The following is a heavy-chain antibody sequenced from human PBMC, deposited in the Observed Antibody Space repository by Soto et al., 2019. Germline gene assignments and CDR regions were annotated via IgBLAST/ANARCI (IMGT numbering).Heavy chain of an antibody. V-gene: IGHV1-46*01. D-gene: IGHD6-6*01. CDR1: GYTFTSYC. Sequence: ASVKVSCKASGYTFTSYCMHWVRQAPGQGLEWMGIINPSGGSTSYAQKFQGRVTMTRDTSTSTVYMELSSLRSEDTAVYYCARDIYRSIAAPYAFDIWGQGTMVTVSS. CDR2: INPSGGST. J-gene: IGHJ3*02. CDR3: ARDIYRSIAAPYAFDI.